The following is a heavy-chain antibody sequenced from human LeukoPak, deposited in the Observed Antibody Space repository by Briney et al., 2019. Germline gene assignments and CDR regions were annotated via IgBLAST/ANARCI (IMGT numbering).Heavy chain of an antibody. D-gene: IGHD6-6*01. J-gene: IGHJ5*02. CDR1: GFTFSSYG. CDR3: AKDLEYSSSPGWFDP. V-gene: IGHV3-30*02. CDR2: IRYDGSNK. Sequence: GSLRLSCAASGFTFSSYGMHWVRQAPGKGLEWVAFIRYDGSNKYYADSVKGRFTISRDNSKNTLYLQMNSLRAEDTAVYYCAKDLEYSSSPGWFDPWGQGTPVTVSS.